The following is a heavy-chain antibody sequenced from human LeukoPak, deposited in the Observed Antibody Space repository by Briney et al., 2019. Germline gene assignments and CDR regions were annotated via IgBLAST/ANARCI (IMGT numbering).Heavy chain of an antibody. J-gene: IGHJ4*02. CDR1: GYTFTNYY. D-gene: IGHD3-22*01. CDR2: INPSGGST. CDR3: ARAYYYDTSGYYPGSDY. Sequence: GASVKVSCKASGYTFTNYYMCWVRQAPGQGLEWMGIINPSGGSTSYAQKFQGRVTMTRDTSTSTVYMELSSLRSEDTGVYYCARAYYYDTSGYYPGSDYWGQGTLLTVSS. V-gene: IGHV1-46*01.